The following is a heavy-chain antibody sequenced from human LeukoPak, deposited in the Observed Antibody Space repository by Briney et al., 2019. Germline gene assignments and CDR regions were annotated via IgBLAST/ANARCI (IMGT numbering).Heavy chain of an antibody. Sequence: SETLSLTCAVYGGSFSGYCWSWIRQPPGKGLEWIGEINHSGSTNYNPSLKSRVTISVDTSKNQFSLKVSTVTAADTAVYYCTTYYVGEGGRGHWGPGTLVTVSS. J-gene: IGHJ4*02. CDR2: INHSGST. CDR1: GGSFSGYC. CDR3: TTYYVGEGGRGH. D-gene: IGHD2-21*01. V-gene: IGHV4-34*03.